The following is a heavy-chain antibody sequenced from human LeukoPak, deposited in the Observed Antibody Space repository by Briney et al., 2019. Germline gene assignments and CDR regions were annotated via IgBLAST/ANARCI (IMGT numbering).Heavy chain of an antibody. Sequence: GGSLRLSCEASGFTFSTYAMSWVRQAPGKGLEWVSGISGSGSITYYADPVKGRFTISRDNSNNALFLEMSSLRAEDTAVYYCARDRAYYYDSSGYFDYWGQGTLVTVSS. CDR1: GFTFSTYA. D-gene: IGHD3-22*01. J-gene: IGHJ4*02. CDR3: ARDRAYYYDSSGYFDY. CDR2: ISGSGSIT. V-gene: IGHV3-23*01.